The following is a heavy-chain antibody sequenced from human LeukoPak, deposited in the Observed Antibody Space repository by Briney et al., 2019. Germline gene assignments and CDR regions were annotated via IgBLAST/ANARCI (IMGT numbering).Heavy chain of an antibody. CDR2: IHYSGST. J-gene: IGHJ3*02. CDR3: VRDFIAAASGAFDI. V-gene: IGHV4-59*01. D-gene: IGHD6-13*01. CDR1: GGSISGYY. Sequence: SETLSLTCTVSGGSISGYYWSWIRQPPGKGLEWIGYIHYSGSTNYNPSLQSRLTIFLDTPKNQFALKLNSVTAADTAVYYCVRDFIAAASGAFDIWGQGTTVTVSS.